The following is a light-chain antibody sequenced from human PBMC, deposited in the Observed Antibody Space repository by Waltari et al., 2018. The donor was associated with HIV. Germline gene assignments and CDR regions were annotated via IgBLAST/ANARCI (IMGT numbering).Light chain of an antibody. CDR3: QSYDRSLSGYVV. J-gene: IGLJ2*01. CDR1: SSNIGAGFD. Sequence: QSLLTQPPSVSGAPGQRVTISCTGSSSNIGAGFDVHWYQQLPGTVPKLLIYGNSNRPSGVPHRFSCSKSGTSASLAITGLQAEDEADYYCQSYDRSLSGYVVFGGGTKLTVL. CDR2: GNS. V-gene: IGLV1-40*01.